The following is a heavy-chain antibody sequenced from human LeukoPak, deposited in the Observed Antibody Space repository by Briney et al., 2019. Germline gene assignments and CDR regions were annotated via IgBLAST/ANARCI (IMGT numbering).Heavy chain of an antibody. CDR3: ARLGPLFRYAS. D-gene: IGHD3-9*01. CDR1: GGSISSSSYY. CDR2: IYYSGST. Sequence: PSETLSLTCTVSGGSISSSSYYWGWIRQPPGKGLEWIGSIYYSGSTYYNPSLKSRVTISVDTSKNQFSLKLSSVTAADTAVYYCARLGPLFRYASWGQGTLVTVSS. J-gene: IGHJ4*02. V-gene: IGHV4-39*01.